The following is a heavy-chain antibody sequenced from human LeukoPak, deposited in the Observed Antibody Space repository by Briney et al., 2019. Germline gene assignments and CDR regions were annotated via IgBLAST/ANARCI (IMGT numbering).Heavy chain of an antibody. D-gene: IGHD1-26*01. CDR3: ATSRTMGATDWFDP. J-gene: IGHJ5*02. V-gene: IGHV4-59*01. Sequence: PSETLSLTCTVSGGSISSYYWSWIRQSPGKGLEWIGYVYYSGTTNYNPSLKSRVTISLDTSKNQFSLKLRSVTAADTAVYYCATSRTMGATDWFDPWGQGTLVIVSS. CDR2: VYYSGTT. CDR1: GGSISSYY.